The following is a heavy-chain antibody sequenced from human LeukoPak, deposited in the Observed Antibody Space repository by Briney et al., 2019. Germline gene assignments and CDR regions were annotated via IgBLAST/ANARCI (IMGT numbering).Heavy chain of an antibody. D-gene: IGHD6-19*01. Sequence: PGGSLRLSCAASGFTFSNYNMNWVRQAQGRGREWVSSVISSSSYIYYADSVRGRFTISRDNAKNSLYLQMNSLRPEDTAVHYCARDSISNGWSLYYFDFWGQGTVVTVS. CDR1: GFTFSNYN. CDR3: ARDSISNGWSLYYFDF. CDR2: VISSSSYI. J-gene: IGHJ4*02. V-gene: IGHV3-21*01.